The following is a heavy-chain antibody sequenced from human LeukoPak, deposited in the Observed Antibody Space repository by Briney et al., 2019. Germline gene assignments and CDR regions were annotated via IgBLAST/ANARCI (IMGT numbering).Heavy chain of an antibody. V-gene: IGHV3-30*18. D-gene: IGHD3-22*01. Sequence: TGGSLRLSCAASGFTFSSYALSWVRQAPGKGLEWVAGISSDESEEFYVGSVKGRFITSRDSSKSMLYLQVNSLRIEDTAVYYCAKGGVSSAYHPVDYWGQGTLVTVSP. CDR1: GFTFSSYA. CDR2: ISSDESEE. J-gene: IGHJ4*02. CDR3: AKGGVSSAYHPVDY.